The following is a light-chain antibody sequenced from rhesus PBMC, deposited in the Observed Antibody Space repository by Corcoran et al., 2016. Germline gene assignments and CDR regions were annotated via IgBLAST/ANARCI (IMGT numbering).Light chain of an antibody. V-gene: IGKV1-22*01. CDR2: KTS. CDR1: QRISSW. CDR3: LQYNSSPWT. Sequence: DIQMTPSPSSLSASVGDTVTITCRASQRISSWVDWYQPQQEKAPKTQIYKTSSLQSWAPSRFSGSGSGTDFTLTISSLQPDDFATYYCLQYNSSPWTFGQGTKVEIK. J-gene: IGKJ1*01.